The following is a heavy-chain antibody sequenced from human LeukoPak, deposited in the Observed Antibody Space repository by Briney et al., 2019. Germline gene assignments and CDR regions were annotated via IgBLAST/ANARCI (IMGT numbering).Heavy chain of an antibody. CDR2: IYYSGST. Sequence: QPSETLSLTCTVSGGSISSYYWSWIRQPPGKGLEWIGYIYYSGSTNYNPSLKSRVTISVDTSKNQFSLKLSSVTAADTAVYYCARAAYSGSYHSDYWGQGTLVTVSS. J-gene: IGHJ4*02. V-gene: IGHV4-59*01. CDR3: ARAAYSGSYHSDY. D-gene: IGHD1-26*01. CDR1: GGSISSYY.